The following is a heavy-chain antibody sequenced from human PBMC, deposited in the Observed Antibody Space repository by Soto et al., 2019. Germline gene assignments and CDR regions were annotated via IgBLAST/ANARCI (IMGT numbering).Heavy chain of an antibody. D-gene: IGHD3-9*01. J-gene: IGHJ4*02. V-gene: IGHV4-34*01. CDR3: ARLEGLATISYYFDF. CDR2: INHSGST. Sequence: SETLSLTCAVYGGSFSGYYWSWIRQPPGKGLEWIGEINHSGSTNYNPSLKSRVTISVDTSNNQFSLKLSSVTAADTAVYFCARLEGLATISYYFDFWGPGALVTVSS. CDR1: GGSFSGYY.